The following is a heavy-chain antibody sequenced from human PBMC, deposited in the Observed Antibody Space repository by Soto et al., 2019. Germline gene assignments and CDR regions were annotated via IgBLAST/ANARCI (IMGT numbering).Heavy chain of an antibody. Sequence: PGGSLRLSCEVSGFTFSMYSMSGVRQGPGKGLEWVAKIPQDGVDGHYADSVKGRFTISRDNGKNSLYLQLNNLRAEDTAVYYCARDHLILPAHDFFYGSDVWGRGATVTVSS. J-gene: IGHJ6*02. CDR2: IPQDGVDG. D-gene: IGHD2-21*02. CDR1: GFTFSMYS. CDR3: ARDHLILPAHDFFYGSDV. V-gene: IGHV3-7*03.